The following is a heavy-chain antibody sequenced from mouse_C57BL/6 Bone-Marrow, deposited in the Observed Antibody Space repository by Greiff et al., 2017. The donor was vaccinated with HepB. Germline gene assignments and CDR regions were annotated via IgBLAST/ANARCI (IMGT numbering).Heavy chain of an antibody. V-gene: IGHV1-81*01. J-gene: IGHJ2*01. CDR1: GYTFTSYG. CDR2: IYPRSGNT. Sequence: QVQLQQSGAELARPGASVKLSCKASGYTFTSYGISWVKQSTGQGLEWIGEIYPRSGNTYYNEKFKGKATLTADKSSSTAYMELRSLTSEDSAVYFCARDRYYYDSSYEVDYWGQGTTLTVSS. CDR3: ARDRYYYDSSYEVDY. D-gene: IGHD1-1*01.